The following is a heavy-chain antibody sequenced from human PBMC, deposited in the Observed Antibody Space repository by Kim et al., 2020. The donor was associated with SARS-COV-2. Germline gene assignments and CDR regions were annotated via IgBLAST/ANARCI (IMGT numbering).Heavy chain of an antibody. CDR2: ISAYNGNT. Sequence: ASVKVSCKASGYTFTTYGISWVRQAPGQGLEWMGWISAYNGNTNYAQKLQGRVTMTTDTSTSTAYMELRSLRSDDTAVYYCARRPPLYGPFDYWGQGTLVTVSS. CDR3: ARRPPLYGPFDY. V-gene: IGHV1-18*04. J-gene: IGHJ4*02. CDR1: GYTFTTYG. D-gene: IGHD4-17*01.